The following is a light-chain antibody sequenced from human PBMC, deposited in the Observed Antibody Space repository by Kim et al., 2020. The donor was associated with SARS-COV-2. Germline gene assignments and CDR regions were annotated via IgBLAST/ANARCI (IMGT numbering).Light chain of an antibody. V-gene: IGLV1-44*01. CDR3: AAWDDSLNAVL. CDR2: SNN. Sequence: QSVLTQPPSASGTPGQRVTISCSGSSSNIGTNTVNWYQQVPGTAPKLLIYSNNQRPSGVPDRFSGSESGTSASLAISGLQSEDEADYYCAAWDDSLNAVLFGGGTQLTVL. CDR1: SSNIGTNT. J-gene: IGLJ2*01.